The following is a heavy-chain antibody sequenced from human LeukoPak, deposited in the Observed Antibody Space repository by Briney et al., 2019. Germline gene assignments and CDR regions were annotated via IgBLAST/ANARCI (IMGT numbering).Heavy chain of an antibody. J-gene: IGHJ5*02. CDR2: IYYSGST. CDR1: GGSISSYY. D-gene: IGHD4-17*01. V-gene: IGHV4-59*01. Sequence: SETLSLTCTVSGGSISSYYWSWIRQPPGKGLEWIGYIYYSGSTNYNPSLKSRVTISVDPSKNQFPLKLSSVTAADTAVYYCSRYHYVDYDNWFDPWGQGTLVTVSS. CDR3: SRYHYVDYDNWFDP.